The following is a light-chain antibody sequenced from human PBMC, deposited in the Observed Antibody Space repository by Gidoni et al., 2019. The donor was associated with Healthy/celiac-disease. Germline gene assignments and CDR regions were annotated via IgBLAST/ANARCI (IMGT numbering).Light chain of an antibody. CDR1: QSISSY. Sequence: DIQMTQSPSSLSESVGDRVTITCRASQSISSYLNWYQQKPGKAPKLLIYAASSLQSGVPSRFSGSGSGTDFTLTISSLQPEDFATYYCQQSYSTPYFFGPGTKVDIK. CDR3: QQSYSTPYF. J-gene: IGKJ3*01. V-gene: IGKV1-39*01. CDR2: AAS.